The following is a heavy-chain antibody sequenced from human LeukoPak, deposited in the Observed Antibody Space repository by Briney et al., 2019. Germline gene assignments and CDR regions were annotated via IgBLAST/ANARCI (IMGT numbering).Heavy chain of an antibody. J-gene: IGHJ6*03. CDR3: EREVGPVTTSLYYHYMDV. V-gene: IGHV4-4*07. CDR2: IQYRGST. D-gene: IGHD4-17*01. CDR1: GGSISSYY. Sequence: AETLSLTCTVAGGSISSYYWSWVRQPAVKGLEWIGRIQYRGSTNYNPSLKSRVTMSVDTSKNQFSLKLNSVTAADTAVYYCEREVGPVTTSLYYHYMDVWGTGTTVTVSS.